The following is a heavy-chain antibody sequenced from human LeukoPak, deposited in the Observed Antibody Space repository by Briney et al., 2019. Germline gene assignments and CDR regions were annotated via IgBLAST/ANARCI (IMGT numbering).Heavy chain of an antibody. CDR2: INHSGST. CDR1: GGSISGYY. V-gene: IGHV4-34*01. D-gene: IGHD6-19*01. J-gene: IGHJ4*02. CDR3: AHRDMAGSDFDY. Sequence: PSETLSLTCTVSGGSISGYYWSWIRQPPGKGLEWIGEINHSGSTNYNPSLKSRVTISVDTSKNQFSLKLSSVTAADTAVYYCAHRDMAGSDFDYWGQGTLVTVSS.